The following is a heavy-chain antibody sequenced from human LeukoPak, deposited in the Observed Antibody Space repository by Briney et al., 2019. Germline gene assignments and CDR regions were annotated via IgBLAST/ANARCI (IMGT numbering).Heavy chain of an antibody. CDR1: GFTFSSYE. D-gene: IGHD2-2*01. V-gene: IGHV3-48*03. Sequence: AGGSLRLSCAASGFTFSSYEMNWVRQAPGKGLEWVSYTSSSGSTIYYADSVKGRFTISRDNAKNSLYLQMNSLRAEDTAVYYCARKYCSSTSCLFDYWGQGTLVTVSS. J-gene: IGHJ4*02. CDR3: ARKYCSSTSCLFDY. CDR2: TSSSGSTI.